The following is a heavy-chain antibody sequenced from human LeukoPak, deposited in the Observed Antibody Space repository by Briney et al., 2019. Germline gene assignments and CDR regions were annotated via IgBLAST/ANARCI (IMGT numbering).Heavy chain of an antibody. J-gene: IGHJ4*02. CDR1: GGSISSSSHY. Sequence: PSETLSLTCIVSGGSISSSSHYWGWIRQPPGKGLEWIGSMYYSGSTYHNPSLKRRVTISVDTSKNQISLKLNSVTAADTAVYYCAREDYYSLGSYFDFWGQGIRVTVSS. V-gene: IGHV4-39*07. D-gene: IGHD3-10*01. CDR3: AREDYYSLGSYFDF. CDR2: MYYSGST.